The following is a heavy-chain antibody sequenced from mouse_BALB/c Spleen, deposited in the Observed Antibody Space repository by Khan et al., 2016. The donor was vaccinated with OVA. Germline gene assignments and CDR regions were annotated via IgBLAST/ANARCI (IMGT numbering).Heavy chain of an antibody. CDR3: AXGNYYGYALDY. J-gene: IGHJ4*01. V-gene: IGHV3-2*02. Sequence: EVQLQESGPGLVKPSQSLSLTCTVNGYSITSNYAWNWIRQFPGNKLEWMGYISYSGSTNYNPSLKSRLSITRDTSKNQFFLLLHSVTTEDSATYYCAXGNYYGYALDYWGQGTSVTVSS. CDR2: ISYSGST. CDR1: GYSITSNYA. D-gene: IGHD1-1*01.